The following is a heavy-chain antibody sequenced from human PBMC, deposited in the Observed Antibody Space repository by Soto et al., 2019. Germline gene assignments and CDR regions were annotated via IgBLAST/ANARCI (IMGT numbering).Heavy chain of an antibody. Sequence: PSETLSLTCSVSGGSISSYYWSWIRQPPGKGLEWIGYIYYSGSTNYNPSLKSRVTISVDTSKNQFSLKLSSVTAADTAVYYCARDQGGYCNGGNCYSFDYWGQGMLVTVS. J-gene: IGHJ4*02. CDR3: ARDQGGYCNGGNCYSFDY. CDR2: IYYSGST. V-gene: IGHV4-59*01. CDR1: GGSISSYY. D-gene: IGHD2-15*01.